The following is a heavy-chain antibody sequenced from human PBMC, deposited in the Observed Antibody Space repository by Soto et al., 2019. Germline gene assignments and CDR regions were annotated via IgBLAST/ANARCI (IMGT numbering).Heavy chain of an antibody. D-gene: IGHD4-4*01. J-gene: IGHJ6*01. CDR3: ARFSTALFHASPGPPSEKKNYYYYGMDV. Sequence: SETLSLTCTVSGGSISSGGYYWSWIRQHPGKGLEWIGYIYYSGSTYYNPSLKSRVTISLDTSKSQFSLKLSSVTVADTAVYYCARFSTALFHASPGPPSEKKNYYYYGMDVWGQGTKVTVSS. V-gene: IGHV4-31*03. CDR1: GGSISSGGYY. CDR2: IYYSGST.